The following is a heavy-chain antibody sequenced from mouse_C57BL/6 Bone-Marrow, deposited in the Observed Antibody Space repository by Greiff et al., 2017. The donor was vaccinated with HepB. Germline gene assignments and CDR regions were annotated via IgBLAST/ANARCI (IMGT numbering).Heavy chain of an antibody. CDR1: GFPITSGYY. CDR3: AGDDGYGTYFDY. J-gene: IGHJ2*01. CDR2: ITHSGET. V-gene: IGHV12-3*01. D-gene: IGHD2-3*01. Sequence: VQLQQSGPGLVKPSQSLFLTCSITGFPITSGYYWIWIRQSPGKPLEWMGYITHSGETFYNPSLQSPISITRETSKNQFFLQLNSVTTEDTAMYYCAGDDGYGTYFDYWGQGTTLTVSS.